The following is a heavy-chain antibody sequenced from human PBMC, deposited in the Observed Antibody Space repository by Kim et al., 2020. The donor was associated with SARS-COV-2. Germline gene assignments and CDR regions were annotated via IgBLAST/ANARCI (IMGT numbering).Heavy chain of an antibody. V-gene: IGHV4-34*01. CDR2: INHSGST. J-gene: IGHJ5*02. CDR1: GGSFSGYY. D-gene: IGHD6-13*01. Sequence: SETLSLTCAVYGGSFSGYYWSWIRQPPGKGLEWIGEINHSGSTNYNPSLKSRVTISVDTSKNQFSLKLSSVTAADTAVYYCARRENHSSSWYFLQYNWFDPWGQGTLVTVSS. CDR3: ARRENHSSSWYFLQYNWFDP.